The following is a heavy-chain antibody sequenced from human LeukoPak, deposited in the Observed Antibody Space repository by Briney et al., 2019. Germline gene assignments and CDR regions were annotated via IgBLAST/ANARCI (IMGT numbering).Heavy chain of an antibody. J-gene: IGHJ6*02. Sequence: GGSLRLSCAASGFTFDDYAMHWVRQAPGKGLEWVSLISGDGGSTYYADSVKGRFTISRDNSKNSLYLQMNSLRNDDTALYYCAKDTEGYTYGYYSYGTDVWGQGTTVTVSS. CDR2: ISGDGGST. V-gene: IGHV3-43*02. CDR1: GFTFDDYA. D-gene: IGHD5-18*01. CDR3: AKDTEGYTYGYYSYGTDV.